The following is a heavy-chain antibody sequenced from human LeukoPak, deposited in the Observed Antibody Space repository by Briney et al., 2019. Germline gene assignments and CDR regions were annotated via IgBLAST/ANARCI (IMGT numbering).Heavy chain of an antibody. V-gene: IGHV4-39*07. D-gene: IGHD3-10*01. CDR2: INHSGST. J-gene: IGHJ4*02. Sequence: SETLSLTCTVSGGSISSSSYYWGWIRQPPGKGLEWIGEINHSGSTNYNPSLKSRVTISVDTSKNQISLKLSSVTAADTAVYYCARGKMVRGVIFDYWGQGTLVTVSS. CDR3: ARGKMVRGVIFDY. CDR1: GGSISSSSYY.